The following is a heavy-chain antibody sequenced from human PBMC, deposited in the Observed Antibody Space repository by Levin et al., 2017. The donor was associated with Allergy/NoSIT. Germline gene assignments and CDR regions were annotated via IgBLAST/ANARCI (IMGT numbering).Heavy chain of an antibody. CDR3: ARQEDHDAFDI. V-gene: IGHV4-39*01. CDR1: GGSISSSSYY. J-gene: IGHJ3*02. CDR2: IYYSGST. Sequence: ESLKISCTVSGGSISSSSYYWGWIRQPPGKGLEWIGSIYYSGSTYYNPSLKSRVTISVDTSKNQFSLKLSSVTAADTAVYYCARQEDHDAFDIWGKGTMVTVSS.